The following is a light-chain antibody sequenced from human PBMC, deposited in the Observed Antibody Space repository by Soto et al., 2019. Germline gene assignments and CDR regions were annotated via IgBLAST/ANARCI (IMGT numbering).Light chain of an antibody. CDR2: GAS. V-gene: IGKV3-20*01. CDR3: QQYGSSPLT. Sequence: EVVLTQSPGTLSLSPGEGATLSCRASQSVSSSYLAWYQQKAGQAPRLLIFGASSRASGIPDRFSGSGSGKDFTLTISRLEPEDFAMYYCQQYGSSPLTFGGGTKVEIK. J-gene: IGKJ4*01. CDR1: QSVSSSY.